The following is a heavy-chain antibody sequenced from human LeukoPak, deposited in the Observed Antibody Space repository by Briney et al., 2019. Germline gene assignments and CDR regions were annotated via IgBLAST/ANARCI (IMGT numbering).Heavy chain of an antibody. CDR2: INHSGNT. D-gene: IGHD3-9*01. Sequence: SETLSLTCAVYGGSYSDYYWSWIRQPPGKGLEWIGEINHSGNTNYNPSLKSRVAISVDTSKNQFSLKLSSVTAADTAVYYCARGYDILSYHSYYYGMDVWGQGTTVTVSS. CDR3: ARGYDILSYHSYYYGMDV. V-gene: IGHV4-34*01. CDR1: GGSYSDYY. J-gene: IGHJ6*02.